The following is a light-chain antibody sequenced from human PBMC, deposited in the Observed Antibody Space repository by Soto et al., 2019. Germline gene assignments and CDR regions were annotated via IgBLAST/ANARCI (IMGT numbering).Light chain of an antibody. J-gene: IGKJ1*01. CDR2: DAS. CDR1: QSIRNW. Sequence: DIQITQSPSTLSASVGDRVTITCRASQSIRNWMAWYQQKSGKAPKLLIHDASKLESGVPSRFSGSGSGTEFNLTISRLQPDDFATYYCHQYNSYPQTFGQGTKVDIK. V-gene: IGKV1-5*01. CDR3: HQYNSYPQT.